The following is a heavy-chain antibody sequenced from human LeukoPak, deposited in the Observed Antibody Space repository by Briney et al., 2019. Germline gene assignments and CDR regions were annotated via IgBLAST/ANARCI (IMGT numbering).Heavy chain of an antibody. CDR2: IGTAGDT. J-gene: IGHJ4*02. D-gene: IGHD1-26*01. CDR1: GFIFSNHG. V-gene: IGHV3-13*01. CDR3: VRQQTPHGNFDY. Sequence: GGSLRLSCATSGFIFSNHGMHWVRHGTGKGLESVSAIGTAGDTFYPGSVKGRFTISRENAKNSLSLQMNSLRAEDTAVYYCVRQQTPHGNFDYWGQGTLVTVS.